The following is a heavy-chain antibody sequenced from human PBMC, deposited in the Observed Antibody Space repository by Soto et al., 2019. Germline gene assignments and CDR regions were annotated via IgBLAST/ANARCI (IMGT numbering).Heavy chain of an antibody. CDR3: ARPAGPYDFWSGYYTAPAGYFDY. CDR1: GFTFSSYA. V-gene: IGHV3-30-3*01. J-gene: IGHJ4*02. D-gene: IGHD3-3*01. CDR2: ISYDGSNK. Sequence: GGSLRLSCAASGFTFSSYAMHWVRQAPGKGLEWVAVISYDGSNKYYADSVKGRFTISRDNSKNTLYLQMNSLRAEDTAVYYCARPAGPYDFWSGYYTAPAGYFDYWGQGTLVTVSS.